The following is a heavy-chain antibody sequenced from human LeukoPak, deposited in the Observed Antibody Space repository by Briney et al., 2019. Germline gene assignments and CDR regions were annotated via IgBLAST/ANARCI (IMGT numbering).Heavy chain of an antibody. V-gene: IGHV3-74*01. Sequence: GGSLRLSCAASGFTFSTYWMHWVRQAPGKGLVWVSRINSDGSSTSYADSVKGRFTISRDNAKNTLYLQMNSLRAGDTAVYYCARAYYGDCLDYWGQGTLVTVSS. D-gene: IGHD4-17*01. CDR3: ARAYYGDCLDY. J-gene: IGHJ4*02. CDR2: INSDGSST. CDR1: GFTFSTYW.